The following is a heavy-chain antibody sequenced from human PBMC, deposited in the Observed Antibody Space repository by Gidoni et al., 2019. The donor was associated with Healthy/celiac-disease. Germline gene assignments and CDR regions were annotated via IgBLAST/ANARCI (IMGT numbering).Heavy chain of an antibody. CDR1: GASISSSSYY. J-gene: IGHJ4*02. CDR2: IYYSGST. Sequence: QLQLQESGPGLVKPSETLSLTCTVSGASISSSSYYWGWIRQPPGKGLEWNGSIYYSGSTYYNPSLKSRVTISVDTSKNQFALKLSSVTAADTAVYYCARPDYDFWSGWYYWGQGTLVTVSS. V-gene: IGHV4-39*01. D-gene: IGHD3-3*01. CDR3: ARPDYDFWSGWYY.